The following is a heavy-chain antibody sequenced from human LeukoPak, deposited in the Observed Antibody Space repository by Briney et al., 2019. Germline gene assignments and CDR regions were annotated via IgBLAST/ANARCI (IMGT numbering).Heavy chain of an antibody. CDR2: IIPIHGIA. D-gene: IGHD3-16*01. V-gene: IGHV1-69*04. CDR3: ARDQSKLGFDY. CDR1: GGTFSSYA. J-gene: IGHJ4*02. Sequence: SVKVSCKASGGTFSSYAISWVRQAPGQGLEWMGRIIPIHGIANYAQKFQGRVTITADKSTSTAYMELSSLRSEDTAVYYCARDQSKLGFDYRGQGTLVTVSS.